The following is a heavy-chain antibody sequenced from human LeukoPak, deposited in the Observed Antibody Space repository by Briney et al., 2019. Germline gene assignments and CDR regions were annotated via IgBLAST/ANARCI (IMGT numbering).Heavy chain of an antibody. CDR1: GGSISSYY. V-gene: IGHV4-4*07. D-gene: IGHD2-15*01. CDR3: ARHSIIGGTEYAFDI. CDR2: IYTGGST. Sequence: PSETLSLTCTVSGGSISSYYWSWIRQPAGKGLEWIGRIYTGGSTNYNPSLKSRVTMSVDTSKNQFSLKLSSVTAADTAVYYCARHSIIGGTEYAFDIWGQGTMVTVSS. J-gene: IGHJ3*02.